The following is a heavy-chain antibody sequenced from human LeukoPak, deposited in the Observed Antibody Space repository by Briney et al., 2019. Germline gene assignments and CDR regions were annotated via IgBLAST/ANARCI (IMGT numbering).Heavy chain of an antibody. CDR2: INHSGST. CDR3: ARDSPYVWGSYRYRSAFDI. CDR1: GGSFSGYY. D-gene: IGHD3-16*02. J-gene: IGHJ3*02. Sequence: PSETLSLTCAVYGGSFSGYYWSWIRQPPGKGLEWIGEINHSGSTNYNPSLKSRVTISVDTSKNQFSLKLSSVTAADTAVYYCARDSPYVWGSYRYRSAFDIWGQGTMVTVSS. V-gene: IGHV4-34*01.